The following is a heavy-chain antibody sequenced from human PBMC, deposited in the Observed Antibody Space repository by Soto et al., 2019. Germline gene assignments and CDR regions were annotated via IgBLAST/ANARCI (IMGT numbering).Heavy chain of an antibody. V-gene: IGHV4-31*03. CDR3: ARTKCSGGSCSSWSLDN. CDR2: RYYSEST. J-gene: IGHJ4*02. CDR1: GGSITTGGYY. Sequence: NPSETLSLTCTVSGGSITTGGYYWSWIRQLPGKGLEWIGHRYYSESTYYNPSLKSRVSISLDTSKNQFSLKLSFVTAADTAMYYCARTKCSGGSCSSWSLDNCGQGSPVTVSS. D-gene: IGHD2-15*01.